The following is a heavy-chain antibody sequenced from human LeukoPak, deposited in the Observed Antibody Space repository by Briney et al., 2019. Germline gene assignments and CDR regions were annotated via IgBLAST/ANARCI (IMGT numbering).Heavy chain of an antibody. CDR2: IYYSGNT. CDR1: GGSISSGGYS. V-gene: IGHV4-31*03. J-gene: IGHJ6*02. Sequence: PSQTLSLTCTVSGGSISSGGYSWNWFRQHPGKGLEWIGYIYYSGNTFYNPSLKSRVSISVDTSKNQFSLKLTSVTAADTAVYYCARDGGYDFWSGYNYYGMDVWGQGTTVTVSS. D-gene: IGHD3-3*01. CDR3: ARDGGYDFWSGYNYYGMDV.